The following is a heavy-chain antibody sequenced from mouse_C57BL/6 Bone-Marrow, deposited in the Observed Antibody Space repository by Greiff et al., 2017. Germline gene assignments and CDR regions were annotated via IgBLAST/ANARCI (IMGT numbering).Heavy chain of an antibody. J-gene: IGHJ1*03. CDR1: GFTFSDYG. D-gene: IGHD1-1*01. CDR3: ARRDYYGSRGYFDV. Sequence: EVKLMESGGGLVQPGGSLKLSCAASGFTFSDYGMAWVRQAPRKGPEWVAFISNLAYSIYYADTVTGRFTISRENAKNTLYLEMSSLRSEDTAMYDCARRDYYGSRGYFDVWGTGTTVTVSS. V-gene: IGHV5-15*01. CDR2: ISNLAYSI.